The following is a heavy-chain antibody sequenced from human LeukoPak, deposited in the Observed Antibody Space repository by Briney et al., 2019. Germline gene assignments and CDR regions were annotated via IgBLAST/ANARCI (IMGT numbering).Heavy chain of an antibody. Sequence: GSLRLSCAASGFIFSSYGMNWVRQAPGKGLEWVAIISYDGTNKDYAESVKGRFTISRDNSKLYLQMNSLRTDDTAVYYCGRDGNRWQEPLAFWGQGTLVTVSS. CDR1: GFIFSSYG. D-gene: IGHD1-14*01. V-gene: IGHV3-30*03. CDR2: ISYDGTNK. J-gene: IGHJ4*02. CDR3: GRDGNRWQEPLAF.